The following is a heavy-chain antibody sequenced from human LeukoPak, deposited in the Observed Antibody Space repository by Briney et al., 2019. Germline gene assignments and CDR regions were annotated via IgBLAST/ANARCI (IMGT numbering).Heavy chain of an antibody. D-gene: IGHD3-16*01. CDR3: ARDGQGLAPYGFDY. CDR2: ISYDGSNK. V-gene: IGHV3-30*04. J-gene: IGHJ4*02. Sequence: PGRSLRLSCAASGFTFSSYAMHWVRQAPGKGLEWVAVISYDGSNKYYADSVKGRFIISRDNSKNTVYLQMNSVRVEDTAVYYCARDGQGLAPYGFDYWGQGTLVTVSS. CDR1: GFTFSSYA.